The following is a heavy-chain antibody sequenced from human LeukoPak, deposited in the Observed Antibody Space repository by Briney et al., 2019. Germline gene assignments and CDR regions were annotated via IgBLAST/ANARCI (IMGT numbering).Heavy chain of an antibody. CDR2: IKQDGSEK. Sequence: GGSLRLSCAASGFTFSSYWMSWVRQAPGKGLEWVANIKQDGSEKYYVDSVKGRFTISRDNAKNSLYLQMNSLRAEDTAVYYCAKDSMTTADAFDIWGQGTMVTVSS. CDR3: AKDSMTTADAFDI. CDR1: GFTFSSYW. D-gene: IGHD4-17*01. V-gene: IGHV3-7*01. J-gene: IGHJ3*02.